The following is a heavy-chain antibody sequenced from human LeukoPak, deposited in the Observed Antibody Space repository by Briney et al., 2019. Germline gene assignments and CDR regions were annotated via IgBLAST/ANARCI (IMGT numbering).Heavy chain of an antibody. Sequence: SETLSLTCAVYGGSFSGYYWSWIRQPPGKGLEWIGEINHSGNTNYNPSLKSRVTISVDTSKNQFSLKLSSVTAADTAVHYCARGPYDSSRDWGQGTLVTVSS. V-gene: IGHV4-34*01. CDR3: ARGPYDSSRD. CDR2: INHSGNT. CDR1: GGSFSGYY. J-gene: IGHJ4*02. D-gene: IGHD3-22*01.